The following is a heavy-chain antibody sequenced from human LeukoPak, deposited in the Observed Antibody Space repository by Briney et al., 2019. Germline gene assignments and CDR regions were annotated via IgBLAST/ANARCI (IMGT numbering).Heavy chain of an antibody. D-gene: IGHD7-27*01. V-gene: IGHV3-7*01. CDR2: IMEDGSEK. J-gene: IGHJ4*02. Sequence: GGSLRLSCAASGFPFSSYWMTWVRQTPGAGLEWVANIMEDGSEKYYVDSVKGRFTISRDNAKNSLYLQMNSLRAEDTAVYYCARGGPTGALDYWGQGTLVTVSS. CDR3: ARGGPTGALDY. CDR1: GFPFSSYW.